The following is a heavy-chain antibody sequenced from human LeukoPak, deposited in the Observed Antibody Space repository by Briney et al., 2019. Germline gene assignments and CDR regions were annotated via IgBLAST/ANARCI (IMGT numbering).Heavy chain of an antibody. D-gene: IGHD1-26*01. CDR2: ISYDGSNK. CDR3: AKLYSGSYPGDY. J-gene: IGHJ4*02. Sequence: GGSLRLSCAASGFTFSSYGMHWVRQAPGKGLEWVAVISYDGSNKYYADSVEGRFTISRDNSKNTLYLQMNSLRAEDTAVYYCAKLYSGSYPGDYWGQGTLVTVSS. CDR1: GFTFSSYG. V-gene: IGHV3-30*18.